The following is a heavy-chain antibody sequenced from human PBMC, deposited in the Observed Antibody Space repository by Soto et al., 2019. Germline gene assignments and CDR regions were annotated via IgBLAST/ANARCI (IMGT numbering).Heavy chain of an antibody. J-gene: IGHJ4*02. D-gene: IGHD3-9*01. Sequence: QRAGSLRLAFAASGFRFDSYCMGGVRQATGKGLEWVANIKQDGSEKYYVDSVKGRFTISRDNAKNSLYLQMNSLRAEDTAVYYCARDYDILSKWVQGNLVTVSS. CDR2: IKQDGSEK. V-gene: IGHV3-7*03. CDR1: GFRFDSYC. CDR3: ARDYDILSK.